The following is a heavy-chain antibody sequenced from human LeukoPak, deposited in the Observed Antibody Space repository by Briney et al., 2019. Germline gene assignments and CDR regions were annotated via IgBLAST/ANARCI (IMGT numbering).Heavy chain of an antibody. D-gene: IGHD2-15*01. V-gene: IGHV3-74*01. Sequence: PGGSLRLSCAASGFTFSRYWMHWARQAPGKGLVWVSHINSDGSSTSTADSVKGRFTISRDNSKSTLYLQMNSLRAEDTAVYYCARVAYCSGGGCYATSFDFWGQGTLVTVSS. CDR3: ARVAYCSGGGCYATSFDF. CDR1: GFTFSRYW. CDR2: INSDGSST. J-gene: IGHJ4*02.